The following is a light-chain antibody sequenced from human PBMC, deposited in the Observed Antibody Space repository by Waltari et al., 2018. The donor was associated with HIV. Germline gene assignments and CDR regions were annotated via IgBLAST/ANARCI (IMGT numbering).Light chain of an antibody. V-gene: IGLV2-18*01. Sequence: QSALTQPPSVSGFPGQSVTISCTGSRGDVPTYNRASWYQQPPTTAPKLIPSEVYKRPSGGPDRFSGSQSGDMASLTVSGLQTEDEADYYCALYTTRNIIFGGGTNLVVL. CDR3: ALYTTRNII. J-gene: IGLJ2*01. CDR1: RGDVPTYNR. CDR2: EVY.